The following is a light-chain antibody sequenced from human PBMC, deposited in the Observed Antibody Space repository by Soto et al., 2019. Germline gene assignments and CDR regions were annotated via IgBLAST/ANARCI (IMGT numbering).Light chain of an antibody. Sequence: IQMTQSPSTLSASVGDRVTITCRASQSISSWLAWYQQKPGKAPKLLIYDASSLESGVPSGFSGSGSGTEFTLTISSLQPDDFATYYCQQYNSYWTFGQGTKVDNK. CDR3: QQYNSYWT. CDR2: DAS. V-gene: IGKV1-5*01. J-gene: IGKJ1*01. CDR1: QSISSW.